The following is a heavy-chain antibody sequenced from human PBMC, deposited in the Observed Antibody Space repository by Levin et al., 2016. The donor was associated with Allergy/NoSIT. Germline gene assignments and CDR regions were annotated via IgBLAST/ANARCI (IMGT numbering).Heavy chain of an antibody. CDR2: IWYDGSNK. D-gene: IGHD3-22*01. Sequence: GGSLRLSCTVSGFTFSSAAMYWVRQAPGKGLEWVAVIWYDGSNKYYADSVKGRFTISRDNSKNTLYLQMNSLRAEDTAVYYCAKDKGYTVSMTVVVTYAFNIWGQGTMVTVSS. J-gene: IGHJ3*02. CDR3: AKDKGYTVSMTVVVTYAFNI. V-gene: IGHV3-33*06. CDR1: GFTFSSAA.